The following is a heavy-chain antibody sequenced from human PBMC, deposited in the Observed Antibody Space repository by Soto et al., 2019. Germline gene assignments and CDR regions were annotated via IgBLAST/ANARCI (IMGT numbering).Heavy chain of an antibody. CDR2: IDTDGSRK. V-gene: IGHV3-7*03. CDR3: GRVPLDGNYENGVDA. D-gene: IGHD4-17*01. J-gene: IGHJ6*02. Sequence: GGSLRLSCAASGFHFNTYWMYLVRQSPGKGLEWVANIDTDGSRKNYVDSVKGRFIISRDNAKNSLFLQMNSLRAEDTAVYYCGRVPLDGNYENGVDAWGQGTTAPVSS. CDR1: GFHFNTYW.